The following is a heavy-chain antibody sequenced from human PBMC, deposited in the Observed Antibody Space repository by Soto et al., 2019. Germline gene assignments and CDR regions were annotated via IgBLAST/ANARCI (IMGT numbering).Heavy chain of an antibody. D-gene: IGHD3-9*01. CDR3: ARVGYDILTGYSNGKFDY. V-gene: IGHV1-69*06. J-gene: IGHJ4*02. CDR2: IIPIFGTA. CDR1: GGTFSRYA. Sequence: ASVKVSCKASGGTFSRYAISWVRQAPGQGLEWMGGIIPIFGTANYAQKFQGRVTITADKSTSTAYMELSSLRSEDTAVYYCARVGYDILTGYSNGKFDYWGQGTLVTVSS.